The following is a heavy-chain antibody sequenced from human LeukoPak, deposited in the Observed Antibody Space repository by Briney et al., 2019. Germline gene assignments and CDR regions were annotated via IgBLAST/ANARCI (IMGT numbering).Heavy chain of an antibody. CDR1: GFTFSTYA. V-gene: IGHV3-23*01. Sequence: GGSLRLSCAASGFTFSTYAMHWVRRPPGKGLEWVSAISGSGGATYHADADSVKGRFIISRDNSKNTLYLQINSLRVEDTAVYYCAKDGYNYDSSGHFDYWGQGTLVTVSS. CDR2: ISGSGGAT. J-gene: IGHJ4*02. CDR3: AKDGYNYDSSGHFDY. D-gene: IGHD3-22*01.